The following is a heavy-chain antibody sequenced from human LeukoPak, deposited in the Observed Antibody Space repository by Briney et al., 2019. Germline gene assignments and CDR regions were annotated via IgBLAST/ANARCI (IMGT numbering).Heavy chain of an antibody. CDR3: AKRGVVIRVILVGFHKEAYYFDS. Sequence: GGSLRLSCAVSGITLGNYGMTWVRQAPGKGLEWVAGISDTGGRTNYADSVKGRFTTSRDNPKNTLYLQMNSLRAEDTAVYFCAKRGVVIRVILVGFHKEAYYFDSWGQGALVTVSS. CDR2: ISDTGGRT. J-gene: IGHJ4*02. V-gene: IGHV3-23*01. CDR1: GITLGNYG. D-gene: IGHD3-22*01.